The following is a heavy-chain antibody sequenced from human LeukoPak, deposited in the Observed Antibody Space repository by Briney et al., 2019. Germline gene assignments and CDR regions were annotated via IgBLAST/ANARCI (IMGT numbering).Heavy chain of an antibody. Sequence: SETLSLTCTVSGGSISSYYWSWIRQPAGKGLERIGRIYTSGSTNYNPSLKSRVTMSVDTSKNQFSLKLSSVTAADTAVYYCARSPYYYGSGSYFDYWGQGTLVTVSS. CDR2: IYTSGST. V-gene: IGHV4-4*07. D-gene: IGHD3-10*01. CDR3: ARSPYYYGSGSYFDY. J-gene: IGHJ4*02. CDR1: GGSISSYY.